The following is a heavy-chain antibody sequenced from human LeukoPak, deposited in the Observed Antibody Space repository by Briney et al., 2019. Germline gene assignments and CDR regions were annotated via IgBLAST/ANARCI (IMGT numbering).Heavy chain of an antibody. J-gene: IGHJ4*02. CDR2: IYYSGST. D-gene: IGHD5-12*01. CDR1: GVSTSSHY. CDR3: ARLSGYYFDY. V-gene: IGHV4-59*11. Sequence: SETLSLTCTVSGVSTSSHYGSWLRQPPGKGLEWVGYIYYSGSTNYNPSLKSRVTISVDTSKNQFSLKLSSVTAADTAVYYCARLSGYYFDYWGQGTLVTVSS.